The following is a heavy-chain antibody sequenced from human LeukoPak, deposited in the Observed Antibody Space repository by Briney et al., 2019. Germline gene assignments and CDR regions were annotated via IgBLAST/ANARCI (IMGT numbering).Heavy chain of an antibody. CDR2: IKQDGSEK. Sequence: GGSLRLSCAASGFTFSSYWMSWVRQAPGKGLEWVANIKQDGSEKYYVDSVKGRFTISRDNAKNSLYLQMNSLRAEDTAVYYCAREIAAFGSSWSYYYGMDVWGQGTTVTVSS. J-gene: IGHJ6*02. CDR3: AREIAAFGSSWSYYYGMDV. CDR1: GFTFSSYW. V-gene: IGHV3-7*01. D-gene: IGHD6-13*01.